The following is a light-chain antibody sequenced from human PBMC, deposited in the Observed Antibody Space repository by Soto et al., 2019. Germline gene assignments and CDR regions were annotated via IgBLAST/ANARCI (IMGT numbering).Light chain of an antibody. CDR1: QSISSF. J-gene: IGKJ2*01. CDR2: AAS. CDR3: QQSSSSPPT. V-gene: IGKV1-39*01. Sequence: DIQMTQSPSSLSASVGDRVTITCRASQSISSFLNWYRHSPGKAPKLLIYAASSLQRGVPSRFSGSGSGTQFTLTISSLQLEDFATYYCQQSSSSPPTFGQGTKLDIK.